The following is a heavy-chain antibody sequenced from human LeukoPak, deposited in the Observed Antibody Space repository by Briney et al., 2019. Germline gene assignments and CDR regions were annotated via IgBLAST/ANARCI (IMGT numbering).Heavy chain of an antibody. J-gene: IGHJ3*02. CDR2: IYYSGST. Sequence: PSETLSLTCTVSGGSISSYYWSWIRQPPGKGLEWIGYIYYSGSTNYNPSLKSRVTISVDTSKNQFSLKLSSVTAADTAVYYCARVRDGYNSAYDAFDIWGQGTMVTVSS. V-gene: IGHV4-59*01. D-gene: IGHD5-24*01. CDR3: ARVRDGYNSAYDAFDI. CDR1: GGSISSYY.